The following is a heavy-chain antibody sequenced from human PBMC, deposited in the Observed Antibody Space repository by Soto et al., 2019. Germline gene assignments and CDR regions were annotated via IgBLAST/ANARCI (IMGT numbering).Heavy chain of an antibody. J-gene: IGHJ4*02. CDR2: ISGSGGST. CDR1: GFTFSSYA. Sequence: GGSLRLSCAASGFTFSSYAMSWVRQAPGKGLEWVSAISGSGGSTYYADSVKGRFTISRDNSKNTLYLQMNSLRAEDTAVYYCAKPDGASNREWFGEYYFDYWGQGTLVTVSS. D-gene: IGHD3-10*01. V-gene: IGHV3-23*01. CDR3: AKPDGASNREWFGEYYFDY.